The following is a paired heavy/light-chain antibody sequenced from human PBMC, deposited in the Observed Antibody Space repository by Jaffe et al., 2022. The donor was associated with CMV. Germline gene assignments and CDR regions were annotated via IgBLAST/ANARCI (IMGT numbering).Light chain of an antibody. J-gene: IGKJ1*01. Sequence: EIVLTQSPGTLSLSPGERATLSCRASQGFSNDYLAWYQQRPGQAPRLLIFGASSRATGIPDRFSGSGSGTDFTLTISRLEPEDFAVYYCQQYGSSPRTFGQGTKVEIK. CDR1: QGFSNDY. V-gene: IGKV3-20*01. CDR2: GAS. CDR3: QQYGSSPRT.
Heavy chain of an antibody. Sequence: EVQLVESGGGLVKPGGSLRLSCAASGFSFSNAWMSWVRQAPGKGLEWVGRVKSKIDGGTTDYAAPVKGRFTISRDDSKDTLYLQMNSLKTEDTAVYYCRTDPEYSSSWWVRPNFDYWGQGTLVTVSS. J-gene: IGHJ4*02. V-gene: IGHV3-15*01. CDR3: RTDPEYSSSWWVRPNFDY. CDR1: GFSFSNAW. D-gene: IGHD6-13*01. CDR2: VKSKIDGGTT.